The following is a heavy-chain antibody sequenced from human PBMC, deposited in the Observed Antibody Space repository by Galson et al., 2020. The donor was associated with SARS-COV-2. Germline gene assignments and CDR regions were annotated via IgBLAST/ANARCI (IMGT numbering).Heavy chain of an antibody. CDR3: ARGPPTVTNYYYDGMDV. D-gene: IGHD4-4*01. CDR1: GFTFSSYG. CDR2: IWYDGSNK. Sequence: TGGSLRLSCAASGFTFSSYGMHWVRQAPGKGLEWVAVIWYDGSNKYYADSVKGRFTISRDNSKNTLYLQMNSLRAEDTAVYYCARGPPTVTNYYYDGMDVWGQGTTVTVSS. V-gene: IGHV3-33*01. J-gene: IGHJ6*02.